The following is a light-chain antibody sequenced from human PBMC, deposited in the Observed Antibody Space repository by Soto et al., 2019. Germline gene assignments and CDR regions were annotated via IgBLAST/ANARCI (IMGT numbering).Light chain of an antibody. J-gene: IGKJ1*01. Sequence: DIQMTQSPSSLSASVGDRVTITCQTSQSINTYLNWYQQKPGKAPKLLIYGASSLQSGVPLRFSGSGSGTDFTLTISSLEPEDFATYHCQQYKSYSWTFGQGTKVDIK. CDR2: GAS. CDR1: QSINTY. CDR3: QQYKSYSWT. V-gene: IGKV1-39*01.